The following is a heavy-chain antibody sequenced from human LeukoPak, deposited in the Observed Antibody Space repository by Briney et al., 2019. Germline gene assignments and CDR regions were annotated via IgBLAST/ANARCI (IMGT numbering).Heavy chain of an antibody. CDR3: ARRGYNYGPIFFDY. CDR2: INHSGST. Sequence: PSETLSLTCAVYGGSFSGYYWSWIRQPPGKGLEWIGEINHSGSTNYNPSLKSRVTISVDTSKNQFSLKLSSVTAADTAVYYCARRGYNYGPIFFDYWGQGTLVTVSS. J-gene: IGHJ4*02. D-gene: IGHD5-18*01. CDR1: GGSFSGYY. V-gene: IGHV4-34*01.